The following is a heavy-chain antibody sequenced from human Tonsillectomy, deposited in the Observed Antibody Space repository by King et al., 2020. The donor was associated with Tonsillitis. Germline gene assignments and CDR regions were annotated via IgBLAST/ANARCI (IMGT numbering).Heavy chain of an antibody. CDR2: ISYDGGNK. CDR3: AKDLIDYFDSSGYLDY. J-gene: IGHJ4*02. Sequence: VQLVESGGGVVQPGRSLRLSCAASGFTFSTFDMHWVRQAPGKGLEWVAVISYDGGNKYYVDPVKGRFTISRDNSKNTLYLQMNSLRAEDTAVYFCAKDLIDYFDSSGYLDYWGQGTLVTVSS. D-gene: IGHD3-22*01. CDR1: GFTFSTFD. V-gene: IGHV3-30*18.